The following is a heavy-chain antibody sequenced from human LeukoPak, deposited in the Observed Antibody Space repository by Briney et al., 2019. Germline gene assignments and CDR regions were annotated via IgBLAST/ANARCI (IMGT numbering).Heavy chain of an antibody. CDR1: GGSISRGGYY. J-gene: IGHJ4*02. D-gene: IGHD5-18*01. Sequence: PSQTLSLTCTVSGGSISRGGYYWSWIRQHPGKGLEWIGYIYYSGSTYYNPSLKSRVTISVDTSKNQFSLKLSSVTAADTAVYYCATSQYSYGSLFDYWGQGTLVTVSS. CDR3: ATSQYSYGSLFDY. V-gene: IGHV4-31*03. CDR2: IYYSGST.